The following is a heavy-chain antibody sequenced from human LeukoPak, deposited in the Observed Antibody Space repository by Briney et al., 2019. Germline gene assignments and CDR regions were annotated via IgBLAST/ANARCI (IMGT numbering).Heavy chain of an antibody. CDR3: AREYYYDTRSWFDP. J-gene: IGHJ5*02. V-gene: IGHV4-31*03. D-gene: IGHD3-22*01. Sequence: PSQTLSLTCTVSGGSISSGGYYRSWIRQHPGKGLEWIGYIYYSGSTYYNPSLKSRVTISVDTSKNQFSLKLSSVTAADTAVYYCAREYYYDTRSWFDPWGQGTLVTVSS. CDR1: GGSISSGGYY. CDR2: IYYSGST.